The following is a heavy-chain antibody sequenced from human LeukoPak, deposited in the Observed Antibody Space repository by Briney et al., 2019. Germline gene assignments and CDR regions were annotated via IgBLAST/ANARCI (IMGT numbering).Heavy chain of an antibody. V-gene: IGHV3-30*01. CDR3: AREGYSYGRHLYYFDY. D-gene: IGHD5-18*01. CDR1: GFTFSSYA. J-gene: IGHJ4*02. CDR2: ISYDGSNK. Sequence: PGRSLRLPCAASGFTFSSYAMHWVRQAPGKGLEWVAVISYDGSNKYYADSVKGRFTISRDNSKNTLYLQMNSLRAEDTAVYYCAREGYSYGRHLYYFDYWGQGTLVTVSS.